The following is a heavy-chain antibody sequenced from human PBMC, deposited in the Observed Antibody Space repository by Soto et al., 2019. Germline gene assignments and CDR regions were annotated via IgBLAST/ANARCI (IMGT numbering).Heavy chain of an antibody. CDR1: GYTFTSYG. Sequence: ASVKVSCKASGYTFTSYGISWVRQAPGQGLEWMGWISAYNGNANYAQKFQGRVTITADESTSTAYMELSSLRSEDTAVYYCARDVVGATSLGYWGQGTLVTVSSGKPPRFGIIIEGSNWLAPWGQGSLVTVSS. V-gene: IGHV1-18*01. CDR2: ISAYNGNA. CDR3: ARDVVGATSLGYWGQGTLVTVSSGKPPRFGIIIEGSNWLAP. J-gene: IGHJ5*02. D-gene: IGHD1-26*01.